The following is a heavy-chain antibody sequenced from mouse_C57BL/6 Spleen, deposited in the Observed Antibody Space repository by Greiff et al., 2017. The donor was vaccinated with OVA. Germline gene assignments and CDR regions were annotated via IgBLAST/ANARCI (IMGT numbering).Heavy chain of an antibody. CDR2: ISSGGSYT. CDR3: ARQELTGPFAY. J-gene: IGHJ3*01. Sequence: EVNLVESGGDLVKPGGSLKLSCAASGFTFSSYGMSWVRQTPDKRLEWVATISSGGSYTYYPDSVKGRFTISRDNAKNTLYLQMSSLKSEDTAMYYCARQELTGPFAYWGQGTLVTVSA. V-gene: IGHV5-6*01. D-gene: IGHD4-1*01. CDR1: GFTFSSYG.